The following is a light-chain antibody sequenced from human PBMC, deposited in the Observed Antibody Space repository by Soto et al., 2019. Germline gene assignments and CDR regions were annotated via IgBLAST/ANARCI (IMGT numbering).Light chain of an antibody. V-gene: IGLV1-44*01. CDR2: NNN. CDR3: AAWDDSLNGFYV. CDR1: SSNIGSNT. J-gene: IGLJ1*01. Sequence: QSVLTQPPSASGTPGQRVTISCSGSSSNIGSNTVNWYQQLPGTAPKLLIYNNNQRPSGGPDRISGSKSGTSASLAISGLQSEDEADYYCAAWDDSLNGFYVFGIGTKVTVL.